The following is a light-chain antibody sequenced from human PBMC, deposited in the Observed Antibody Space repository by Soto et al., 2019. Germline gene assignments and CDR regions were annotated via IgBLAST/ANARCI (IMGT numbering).Light chain of an antibody. CDR1: QDINHY. J-gene: IGKJ1*01. CDR3: QQYDNVPWT. V-gene: IGKV1-33*01. Sequence: DIQMTQSPSSLSASVGDRVTITCQATQDINHYLNWYQQKPWKAPELLIFSAVNSEAGVTSRFSGSGSGTEYTLTITSVQPEDIATYFCQQYDNVPWTFGQGTSVEIK. CDR2: SAV.